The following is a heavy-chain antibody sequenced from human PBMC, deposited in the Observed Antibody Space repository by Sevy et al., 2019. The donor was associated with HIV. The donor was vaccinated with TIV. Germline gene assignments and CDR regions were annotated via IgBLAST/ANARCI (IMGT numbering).Heavy chain of an antibody. CDR1: EIAFSNYA. J-gene: IGHJ6*02. CDR2: ISASGRYT. Sequence: GGSLRLSCAASEIAFSNYAMSWVRQAPGKGLEWVSAISASGRYTYYADSVEGRFTISRDNSRNTVYVQMTSLRAEDTAVYYCAKGYCSGGSCPRDYYYYGMDVWGQRTTVTVSS. CDR3: AKGYCSGGSCPRDYYYYGMDV. V-gene: IGHV3-23*01. D-gene: IGHD2-15*01.